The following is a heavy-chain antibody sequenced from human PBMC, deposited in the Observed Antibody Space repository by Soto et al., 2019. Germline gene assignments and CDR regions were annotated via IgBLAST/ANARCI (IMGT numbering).Heavy chain of an antibody. CDR1: GFTVSSNY. D-gene: IGHD3-16*01. Sequence: SLRLSCAASGFTVSSNYMSWVRQAPGKGLEWVSVIYSGGSTYYADSVKGRFTISRHNSKNTLYLQMNSLRSEDTAVYYCARGDQSYYTYMDVWGKGNTVTVSS. J-gene: IGHJ6*03. V-gene: IGHV3-53*04. CDR3: ARGDQSYYTYMDV. CDR2: IYSGGST.